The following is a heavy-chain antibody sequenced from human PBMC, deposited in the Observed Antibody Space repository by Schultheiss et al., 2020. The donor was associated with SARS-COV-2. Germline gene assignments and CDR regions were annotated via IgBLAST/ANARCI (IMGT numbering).Heavy chain of an antibody. CDR3: AKDIQHKGGGTTNDASYLDAFDI. CDR1: GFTFDDYA. CDR2: ISWNSGSI. V-gene: IGHV3-9*01. Sequence: GGSLRLSCAASGFTFDDYAMHWVRQAPGKGLEWVSGISWNSGSIGYADSVKGRFTISRDNAKNSLYLQMNSLRAEDTALYYCAKDIQHKGGGTTNDASYLDAFDIWGQGTMVTVSS. J-gene: IGHJ3*02. D-gene: IGHD1-7*01.